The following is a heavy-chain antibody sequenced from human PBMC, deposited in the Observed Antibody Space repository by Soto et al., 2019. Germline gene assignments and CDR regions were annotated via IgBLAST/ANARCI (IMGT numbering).Heavy chain of an antibody. V-gene: IGHV1-69*01. D-gene: IGHD6-13*01. CDR1: GGTFSRHA. CDR2: IIPLFGTT. CDR3: ARAAIHGSSWYSWFDP. Sequence: QVQLVQSGSEVKMPGSSVKVSCKTSGGTFSRHAINWVRQAPGQGLEWMGGIIPLFGTTNYAQKFKGRVTIRADESTSTAYMELSSLTSEDAAMYYCARAAIHGSSWYSWFDPWGQGTRVTVSS. J-gene: IGHJ5*02.